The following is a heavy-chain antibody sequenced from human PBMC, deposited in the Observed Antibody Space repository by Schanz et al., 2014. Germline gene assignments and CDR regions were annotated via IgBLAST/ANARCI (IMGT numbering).Heavy chain of an antibody. V-gene: IGHV4-4*08. J-gene: IGHJ4*02. CDR3: ARGIQAWLQWYFDY. CDR2: IHKSGNT. Sequence: QVQLQESGPGLVKPSETLSLTCTVSGGSISTYYWSWIRQPPGKGLEWIGYIHKSGNTNYNPSLKIPSTRSKDPSKNQFPQTLGSWTAADTAVYYCARGIQAWLQWYFDYWGQGTLVTVSS. D-gene: IGHD5-18*01. CDR1: GGSISTYY.